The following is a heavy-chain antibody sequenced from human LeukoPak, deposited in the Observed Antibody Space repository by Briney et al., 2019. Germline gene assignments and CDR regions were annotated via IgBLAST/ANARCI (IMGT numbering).Heavy chain of an antibody. CDR1: GYTFTSYG. CDR3: ARDFGDGGSPPPYYYGMDV. CDR2: ISAYNSNT. J-gene: IGHJ6*02. Sequence: ASVTVSCKASGYTFTSYGISWVRQAPGQGLEWMGWISAYNSNTNYAQKLQGRVTMTTDTSTSTAYMELRSLRSDDTAGYYCARDFGDGGSPPPYYYGMDVWGQGTTVTVSS. V-gene: IGHV1-18*01. D-gene: IGHD3-10*01.